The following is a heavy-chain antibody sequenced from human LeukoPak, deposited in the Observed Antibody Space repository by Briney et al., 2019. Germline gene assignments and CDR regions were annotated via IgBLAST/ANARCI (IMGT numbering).Heavy chain of an antibody. J-gene: IGHJ4*02. CDR1: GGSISSYY. V-gene: IGHV4-59*12. D-gene: IGHD3-22*01. CDR2: IYYSGST. Sequence: PSETLSLTCTVSGGSISSYYWSWIRQPPGKGLEWIGYIYYSGSTYYNPSLKSRVTISVDTSKNQFSLKLSSVTAADTAVYYCAREDRSSDWGQGTLVTVSS. CDR3: AREDRSSD.